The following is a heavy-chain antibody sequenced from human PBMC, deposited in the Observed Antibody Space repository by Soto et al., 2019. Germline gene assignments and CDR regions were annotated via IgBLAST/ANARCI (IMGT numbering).Heavy chain of an antibody. D-gene: IGHD3-3*01. CDR3: AKVVGGFWSGYFDYYGMDV. V-gene: IGHV3-23*01. J-gene: IGHJ6*02. Sequence: GGSLRLSCAASGFTFSSYAMSWVRQAPGKGLEWVSAISGSGGSTYYTDSVKGRFTISRDNSKNTLYLQMNSLRAEDTAVYYCAKVVGGFWSGYFDYYGMDVWGQGTTVTVSS. CDR1: GFTFSSYA. CDR2: ISGSGGST.